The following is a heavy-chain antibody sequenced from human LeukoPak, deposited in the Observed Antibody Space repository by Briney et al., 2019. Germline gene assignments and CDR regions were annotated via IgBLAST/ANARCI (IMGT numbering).Heavy chain of an antibody. Sequence: SETPSLTCAVYGGSFSGYYWSWIRQPPGKGLEWIGEINHSGSTNYNPSLKSRVTISVDTSKNQFSLKLSSVTAADTAVYYCARGRGGAARYYYYYMDVWGKGTTVTVSS. CDR3: ARGRGGAARYYYYYMDV. CDR2: INHSGST. J-gene: IGHJ6*03. CDR1: GGSFSGYY. D-gene: IGHD6-6*01. V-gene: IGHV4-34*01.